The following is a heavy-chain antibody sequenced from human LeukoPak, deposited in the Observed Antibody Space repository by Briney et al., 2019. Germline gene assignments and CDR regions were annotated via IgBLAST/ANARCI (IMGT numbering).Heavy chain of an antibody. V-gene: IGHV4-34*01. CDR2: INHSGST. CDR3: ARGISSSWYRQGLRFDP. Sequence: PSETLSLTCAVYGGSFSGYYWSWIRQPPGKGLEWIGEINHSGSTNYNPSLKSRVTISVDTSKNQFSLKLSSVTAADTAVYYCARGISSSWYRQGLRFDPWGQGTLVTDSS. D-gene: IGHD6-13*01. CDR1: GGSFSGYY. J-gene: IGHJ5*02.